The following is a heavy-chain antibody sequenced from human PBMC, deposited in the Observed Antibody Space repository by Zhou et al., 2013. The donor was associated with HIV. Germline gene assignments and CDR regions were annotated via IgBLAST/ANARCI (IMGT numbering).Heavy chain of an antibody. CDR2: INHSGST. CDR3: ARHGGVEEWLRFDF. J-gene: IGHJ4*02. CDR1: GGSFSGSY. D-gene: IGHD5-12*01. V-gene: IGHV4-34*01. Sequence: VQLQQWGTGLLKPSETLSLTCAVYGGSFSGSYWSWIRQPPGKGLEWIGEINHSGSTNYNPSLKSRVTISVDTSKNQFSLKLTSVTAADTAVYFCARHGGVEEWLRFDFWGPGTQVLVSS.